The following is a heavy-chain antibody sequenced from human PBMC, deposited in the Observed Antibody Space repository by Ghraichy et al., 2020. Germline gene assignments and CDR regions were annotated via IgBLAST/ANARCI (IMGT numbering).Heavy chain of an antibody. CDR1: GVSVSSGGYY. CDR3: ARDRQITTYYYYYYGMDD. D-gene: IGHD3-3*01. CDR2: IYYSGST. J-gene: IGHJ6*02. V-gene: IGHV4-61*08. Sequence: SETLSPTCTVSGVSVSSGGYYWNWIRQSPGKGLEWIGYIYYSGSTSYNPSLKSRVTISVDTSKNQFSLKVRSVTAADTAVYFCARDRQITTYYYYYYGMDDWGQGTTVTVSS.